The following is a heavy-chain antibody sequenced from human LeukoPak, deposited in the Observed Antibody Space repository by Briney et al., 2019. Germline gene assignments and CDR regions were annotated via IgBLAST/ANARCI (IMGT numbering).Heavy chain of an antibody. V-gene: IGHV3-49*04. D-gene: IGHD1-26*01. J-gene: IGHJ6*02. CDR1: GFTFGDYA. CDR3: TRDQYPHRLIRKRQGANYYYYGMDV. Sequence: GGSLRLSCTASGFTFGDYAMSWVRQAPGKGLEWVGFIRSKAYGGTTEYAASVKGRCNISRDDSKSIAYLQMNSLKTEDTAVYYSTRDQYPHRLIRKRQGANYYYYGMDVWGQGTTVTVSS. CDR2: IRSKAYGGTT.